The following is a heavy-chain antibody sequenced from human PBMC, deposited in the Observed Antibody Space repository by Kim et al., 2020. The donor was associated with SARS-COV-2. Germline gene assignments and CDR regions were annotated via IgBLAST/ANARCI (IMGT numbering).Heavy chain of an antibody. CDR3: ARGWAYCGGDCSDSFGY. V-gene: IGHV1-69*13. Sequence: SVKVSCKASGGTFSSYAISWVRQAPGQGLEWMGGIIPIFRTANYAQKFQGRVTITADESTSTAYMELSSLRSEDTAVYYCARGWAYCGGDCSDSFGYWGQGTLVTVSS. J-gene: IGHJ4*02. CDR2: IIPIFRTA. CDR1: GGTFSSYA. D-gene: IGHD2-21*02.